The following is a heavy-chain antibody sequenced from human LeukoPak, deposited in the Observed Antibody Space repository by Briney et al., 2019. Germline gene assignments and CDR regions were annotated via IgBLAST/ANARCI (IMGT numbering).Heavy chain of an antibody. D-gene: IGHD6-6*01. Sequence: SETLSLTCTVSGGSISSNDYYWDWIRQPPGMGLEYTGSIYYSGNTYYNPSLKSRVTISVDTSKNQFSLKLSSVTAADTAVYYCARHRGSSSLFDYWGQGTLVTVSS. CDR2: IYYSGNT. CDR3: ARHRGSSSLFDY. V-gene: IGHV4-39*01. CDR1: GGSISSNDYY. J-gene: IGHJ4*02.